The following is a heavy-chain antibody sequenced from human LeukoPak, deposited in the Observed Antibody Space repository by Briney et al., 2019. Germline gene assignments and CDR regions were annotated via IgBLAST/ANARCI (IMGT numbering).Heavy chain of an antibody. D-gene: IGHD6-6*01. CDR2: ISYDGTDK. CDR1: GFTFSNYA. J-gene: IGHJ4*02. CDR3: TRGLFENSTSSSDEGLDH. Sequence: PGGSLRLSCAASGFTFSNYAMHWVRQAPGKGLEWVAVISYDGTDKYYADSVKGRFTVSRDNSKNTLSVQMNSLRAEDTAVYYCTRGLFENSTSSSDEGLDHWGQGTLVTVSS. V-gene: IGHV3-30-3*01.